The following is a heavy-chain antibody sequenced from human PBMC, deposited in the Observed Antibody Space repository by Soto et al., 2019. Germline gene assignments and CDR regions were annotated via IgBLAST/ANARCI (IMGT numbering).Heavy chain of an antibody. CDR3: ARSLEGYCSGGSCFNFDY. D-gene: IGHD2-15*01. CDR1: GGTFSSYA. Sequence: QVQLVQSGAEVKKPGSSVKVSCKASGGTFSSYAISWVRQAPGQGLEWMGGIIPIFGTANYAQKFQGRVTITADECTSTAYMELSSLRSEDTAVYYCARSLEGYCSGGSCFNFDYWGQGTLVTVSS. J-gene: IGHJ4*02. V-gene: IGHV1-69*01. CDR2: IIPIFGTA.